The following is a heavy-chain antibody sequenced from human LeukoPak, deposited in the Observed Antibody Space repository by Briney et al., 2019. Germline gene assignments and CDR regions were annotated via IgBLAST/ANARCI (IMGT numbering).Heavy chain of an antibody. CDR2: IRYDGSNK. J-gene: IGHJ4*02. CDR1: GFTFSNYA. V-gene: IGHV3-33*08. CDR3: ARRTLNLYYFDY. Sequence: GGSLRLSCAAAGFTFSNYAMTWVRQAPGKGLEWVAFIRYDGSNKYYADSVKGRFTISRDNSKNTLYLQMNSLRAEDTAVYYCARRTLNLYYFDYWGQGTLVTVSS.